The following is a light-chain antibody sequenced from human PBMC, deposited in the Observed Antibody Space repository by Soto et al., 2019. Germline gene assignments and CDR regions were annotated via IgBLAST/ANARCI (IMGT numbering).Light chain of an antibody. J-gene: IGLJ3*02. Sequence: QSVLTQPPSVSGALGQRVTISCTGINSNIGAGFDVHWYQQLPGTAPKLLIYDNKNRPSGVPDRFSGSKSGTSASLAITGLQAEDEADYYCAEWDDNLNGPVFGGGTKLTVL. V-gene: IGLV1-40*01. CDR1: NSNIGAGFD. CDR3: AEWDDNLNGPV. CDR2: DNK.